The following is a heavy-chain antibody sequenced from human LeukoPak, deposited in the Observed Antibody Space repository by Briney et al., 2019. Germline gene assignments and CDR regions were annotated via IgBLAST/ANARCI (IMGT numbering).Heavy chain of an antibody. D-gene: IGHD3-16*01. CDR1: GDRVSSKSAG. CDR3: AREGKGEQAGLFDY. CDR2: TYYRSKWNN. Sequence: QTLSLTCAISGDRVSSKSAGWTWIRQSPSRGLEWLGRTYYRSKWNNDYAASVESRISINADISKNQFSLHLNSVTLEDTAVYYCAREGKGEQAGLFDYWGQGTLVTVSS. V-gene: IGHV6-1*01. J-gene: IGHJ4*02.